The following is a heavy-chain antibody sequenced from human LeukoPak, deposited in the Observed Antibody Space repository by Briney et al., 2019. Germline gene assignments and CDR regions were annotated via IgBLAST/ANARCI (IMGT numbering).Heavy chain of an antibody. CDR2: IYTSGST. J-gene: IGHJ4*02. CDR1: GGSISSGSYY. V-gene: IGHV4-61*02. Sequence: PSETLSLTCTVSGGSISSGSYYWSWIRQPAGKGLEWIGRIYTSGSTNYNPSLKSRVTISVDTSKNQFPLKLSSVTAADTAVYYCARDRSSSAFDYWGQGTLVTVSS. CDR3: ARDRSSSAFDY. D-gene: IGHD6-19*01.